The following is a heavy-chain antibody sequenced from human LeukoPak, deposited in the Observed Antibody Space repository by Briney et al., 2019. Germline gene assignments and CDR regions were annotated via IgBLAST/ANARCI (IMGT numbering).Heavy chain of an antibody. CDR2: IYNSGST. Sequence: SETLSLTCTVSGGSISIYYWSWIRQPPGKGLEWIGSIYNSGSTNYNPSLKSRVTISGDTSKNQFSLKLSSVTAADTAVYYCASGVDYGSGPVDYWGQGTLVTVSS. D-gene: IGHD3-10*01. CDR1: GGSISIYY. CDR3: ASGVDYGSGPVDY. V-gene: IGHV4-59*01. J-gene: IGHJ4*02.